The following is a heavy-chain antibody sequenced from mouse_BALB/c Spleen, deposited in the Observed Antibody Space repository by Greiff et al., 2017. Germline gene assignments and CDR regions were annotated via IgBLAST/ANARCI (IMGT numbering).Heavy chain of an antibody. V-gene: IGHV1-69*02. CDR3: TRSGDYGGFAY. J-gene: IGHJ3*01. D-gene: IGHD2-4*01. CDR2: IYPSDSYT. CDR1: GYTFTSYW. Sequence: QVQLQQPGAELVRPGASVKLSCKASGYTFTSYWINWVKQRPGQGLEWIGNIYPSDSYTNYNQKFKDKATLTVDKSSSTAYMQLSSPTSEDSAVYYCTRSGDYGGFAYWGQGTLVTVSA.